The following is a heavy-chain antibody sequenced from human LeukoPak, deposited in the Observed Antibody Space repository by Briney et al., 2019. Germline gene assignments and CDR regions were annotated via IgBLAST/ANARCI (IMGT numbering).Heavy chain of an antibody. Sequence: GGSLRLSCAASGFTFSSYSMNWVRQAPGKGLEWVSSISSSSSYIYYADSVKGRFTISRDNAKNSLYLQMNSLRAEDTAVYYCARCGYGSSWYFFVYYYGMDVWGQGTTVTVSS. CDR2: ISSSSSYI. V-gene: IGHV3-21*01. CDR3: ARCGYGSSWYFFVYYYGMDV. CDR1: GFTFSSYS. J-gene: IGHJ6*02. D-gene: IGHD6-13*01.